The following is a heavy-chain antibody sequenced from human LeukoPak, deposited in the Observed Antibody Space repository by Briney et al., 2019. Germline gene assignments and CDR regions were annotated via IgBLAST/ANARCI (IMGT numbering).Heavy chain of an antibody. J-gene: IGHJ4*02. CDR2: IKQDGSEK. V-gene: IGHV3-7*01. D-gene: IGHD1-14*01. CDR1: LCTLFNHR. CDR3: ARAAGNPTNHRTDLAFDY. Sequence: GGSLRLSFPASLCTLFNHRMGWLRQAPGRGLEWVANIKQDGSEKYYVDSVKGRFTISRDNAKNSLYLQMNSLRAEDTAVYYCARAAGNPTNHRTDLAFDYWGQGTLVTVSS.